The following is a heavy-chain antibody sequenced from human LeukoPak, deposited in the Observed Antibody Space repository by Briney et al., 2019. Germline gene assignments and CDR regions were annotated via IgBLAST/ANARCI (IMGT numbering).Heavy chain of an antibody. V-gene: IGHV4-34*01. D-gene: IGHD6-19*01. CDR1: GGSLSGYY. J-gene: IGHJ4*02. CDR3: ARGRTHSSGWSFDY. Sequence: PSETLSLTCAVYGGSLSGYYWSWIRQPPGKGLEWIGEINHSGSTNYNPSLKSRVTISVDTSKNQFSLKLSSVTAADTAVYYCARGRTHSSGWSFDYWGQGTLVTVSS. CDR2: INHSGST.